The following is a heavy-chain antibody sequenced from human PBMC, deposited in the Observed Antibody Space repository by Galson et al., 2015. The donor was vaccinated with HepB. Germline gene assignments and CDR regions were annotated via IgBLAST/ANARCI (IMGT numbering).Heavy chain of an antibody. D-gene: IGHD7-27*01. Sequence: SLRLSCAASGFTFSSYAMHWVRPAPGKGLEWVAVISYDGSNKYYADSVKGRFTISRDNSKNTLYLQMNSLRAEDTAVYYCARGGGGLGTYYYYGMDVWGQGTTVTVSS. V-gene: IGHV3-30-3*01. CDR1: GFTFSSYA. J-gene: IGHJ6*02. CDR3: ARGGGGLGTYYYYGMDV. CDR2: ISYDGSNK.